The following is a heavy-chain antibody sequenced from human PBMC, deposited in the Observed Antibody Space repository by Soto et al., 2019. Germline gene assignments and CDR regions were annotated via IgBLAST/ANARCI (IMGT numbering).Heavy chain of an antibody. J-gene: IGHJ4*02. CDR3: ARGWGSGWYGFYFDY. Sequence: PSETLSLTCAVYGGSFSGYYWSWIRQPPGKGLEWIGEINHSGSTNYNPSLKSRVTISVDTSKNQFSLKLSSVTAADTAVYYCARGWGSGWYGFYFDYWGQGTLVTVSS. V-gene: IGHV4-34*01. CDR2: INHSGST. CDR1: GGSFSGYY. D-gene: IGHD6-19*01.